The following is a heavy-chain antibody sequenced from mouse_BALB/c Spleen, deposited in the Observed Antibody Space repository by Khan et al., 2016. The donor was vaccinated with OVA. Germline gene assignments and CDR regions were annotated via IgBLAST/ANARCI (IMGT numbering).Heavy chain of an antibody. J-gene: IGHJ3*01. CDR2: IYPGSGST. Sequence: VQLQESGPELVKPGASVKISCKASGYTFTDYVINWVKQRTGQGLEWIGEIYPGSGSTYYNEKFKGKATLTADKSSNTAYMQLSSLTSEDSAVYFCAKNYASWFADWGQGTLVTVSA. CDR3: AKNYASWFAD. CDR1: GYTFTDYV. V-gene: IGHV1-77*01.